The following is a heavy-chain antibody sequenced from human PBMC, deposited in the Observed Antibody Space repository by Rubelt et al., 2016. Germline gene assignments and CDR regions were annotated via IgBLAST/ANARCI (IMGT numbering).Heavy chain of an antibody. CDR3: VKDDYCPSCAFDI. V-gene: IGHV3-74*01. J-gene: IGHJ3*02. Sequence: EVQLVESGGGLVQPGGSLRLSCAASGFTFSSYWMHWVRQAPGKGLVWVSRINSDGSSTSYADSVKGRFTISRDNAKNTLYLQMSSLRAEDTAVYFCVKDDYCPSCAFDIWGQGTTVTVSS. CDR1: GFTFSSYW. CDR2: INSDGSST. D-gene: IGHD4-11*01.